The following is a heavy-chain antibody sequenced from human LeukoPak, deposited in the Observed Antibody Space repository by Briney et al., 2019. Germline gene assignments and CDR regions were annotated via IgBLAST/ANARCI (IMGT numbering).Heavy chain of an antibody. CDR2: IWYDGSNK. CDR1: GFTFSSYG. V-gene: IGHV3-33*06. D-gene: IGHD3-22*01. J-gene: IGHJ4*02. CDR3: AKGGYYDSSGLADY. Sequence: PGGSPRLSCAASGFTFSSYGMHWVRQAPGKGLEWVAVIWYDGSNKYYADSVKGRFTISRDNSKNTLYLQMNSLRAEDTAVYYCAKGGYYDSSGLADYWGQGTLVTVSS.